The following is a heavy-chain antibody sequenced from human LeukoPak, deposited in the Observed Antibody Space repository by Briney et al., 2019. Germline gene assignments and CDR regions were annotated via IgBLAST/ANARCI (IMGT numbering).Heavy chain of an antibody. V-gene: IGHV3-21*01. CDR3: ARVRSDCYVTNRYISEY. D-gene: IGHD3-16*02. CDR2: ISSSSTYI. Sequence: KPGGSLRLSCAASGFTFSSYSMNWVRQAPGERPEWVSSISSSSTYIYYADSVKGRFTISRDDAKNSLFLQMNSLRAEDTAVYYCARVRSDCYVTNRYISEYWGQGTLVTVSS. J-gene: IGHJ4*02. CDR1: GFTFSSYS.